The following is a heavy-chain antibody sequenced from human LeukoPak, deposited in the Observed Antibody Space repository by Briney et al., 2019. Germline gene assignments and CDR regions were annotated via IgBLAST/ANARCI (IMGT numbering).Heavy chain of an antibody. J-gene: IGHJ6*03. D-gene: IGHD5-12*01. CDR3: AKAPPYSGSPYYYYMDV. CDR1: GFIFSSYS. V-gene: IGHV3-21*01. Sequence: GGSLRLSCAASGFIFSSYSMTWVRQAPGKGLEWVSSISRTSSEIYYADSVKGRITISRDNAKNSLYLQMNSLRAEDTAVYYCAKAPPYSGSPYYYYMDVWGKGTTVTVSS. CDR2: ISRTSSEI.